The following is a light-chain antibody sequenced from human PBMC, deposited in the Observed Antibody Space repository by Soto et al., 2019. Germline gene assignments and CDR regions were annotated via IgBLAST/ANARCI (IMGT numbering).Light chain of an antibody. Sequence: IVLTQSPGTVSLSPGERATLSCRASQSGSSIYLAWYQQKPGQAPRLLIYGASTRATGIPDRFSGSGSGTDFTLTISRLEPEDSAVYYCQQYETFSGTFGPGTKVEI. CDR1: QSGSSIY. J-gene: IGKJ1*01. CDR2: GAS. V-gene: IGKV3-20*01. CDR3: QQYETFSGT.